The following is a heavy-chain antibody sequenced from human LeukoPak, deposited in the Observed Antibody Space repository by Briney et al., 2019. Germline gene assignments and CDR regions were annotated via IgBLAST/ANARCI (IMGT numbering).Heavy chain of an antibody. Sequence: PSETLSLTCTVSGYSISSGYYWGWIRQPPGKGLEWIGNVYLSGSTYYNPSLKSRVTISLDTSKNQFSLRLTSVTAADTAVFYCARGRSVFFDIWGQGTMVSVSS. CDR3: ARGRSVFFDI. CDR2: VYLSGST. CDR1: GYSISSGYY. J-gene: IGHJ3*02. V-gene: IGHV4-38-2*02.